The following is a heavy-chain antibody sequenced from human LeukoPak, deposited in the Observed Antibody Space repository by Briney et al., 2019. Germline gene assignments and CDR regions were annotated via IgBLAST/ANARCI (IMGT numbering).Heavy chain of an antibody. Sequence: SETLSLTCTVSGYSISSGYYWGWIRQPPGKGLEWIGSIYHSGSTYYNPSLKSRVTISVDTSKNQFSLKLSSVTAADTAVYYCARLDPDIVLMVYAIGGYFDYWGQGTLVTVSS. D-gene: IGHD2-8*01. V-gene: IGHV4-38-2*02. CDR1: GYSISSGYY. CDR2: IYHSGST. J-gene: IGHJ4*02. CDR3: ARLDPDIVLMVYAIGGYFDY.